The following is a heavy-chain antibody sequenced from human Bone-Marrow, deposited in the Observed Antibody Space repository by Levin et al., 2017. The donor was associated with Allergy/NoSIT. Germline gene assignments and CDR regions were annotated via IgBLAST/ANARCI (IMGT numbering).Heavy chain of an antibody. CDR1: GFTFSSYS. CDR3: ARPKTRTIFGVITTYYYYAMDV. V-gene: IGHV3-21*01. J-gene: IGHJ6*02. Sequence: AGGSLRLSCEASGFTFSSYSMNWVRQAPGKGLEWVSSISSSSTYIYYADSVKGRFSVSRDNAKNSLYLQMSSLRAEDTAVYHCARPKTRTIFGVITTYYYYAMDVWGQGTSVTVSS. CDR2: ISSSSTYI. D-gene: IGHD3-3*01.